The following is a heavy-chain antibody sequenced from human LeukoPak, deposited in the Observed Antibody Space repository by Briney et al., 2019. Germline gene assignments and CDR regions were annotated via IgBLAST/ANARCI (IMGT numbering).Heavy chain of an antibody. CDR1: GFTFSSHA. D-gene: IGHD4/OR15-4a*01. J-gene: IGHJ4*02. V-gene: IGHV3-23*01. CDR2: ISAGGGAT. CDR3: AKASYNYGPNDN. Sequence: PGGSLRLSCAPSGFTFSSHAMSSVRQAPGKGREWVSGISAGGGATYYADPVKGRLTISRDNSKNTLYLQMNRLRAEDTAVYYCAKASYNYGPNDNWGQGPLVTVSS.